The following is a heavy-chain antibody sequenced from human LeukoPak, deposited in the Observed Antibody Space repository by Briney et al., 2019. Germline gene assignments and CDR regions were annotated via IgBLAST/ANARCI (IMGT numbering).Heavy chain of an antibody. Sequence: ASVKVSCKASGYTFTGYYMHWVRQAPGQGLEWMGWINPNSGGTNYAQKFQGWVTMTRDTSISTAYMELSRLRSDDTAVYYCARDEAGRYYYYGMDVWGQGTTVTVSS. CDR3: ARDEAGRYYYYGMDV. V-gene: IGHV1-2*04. CDR2: INPNSGGT. CDR1: GYTFTGYY. J-gene: IGHJ6*02.